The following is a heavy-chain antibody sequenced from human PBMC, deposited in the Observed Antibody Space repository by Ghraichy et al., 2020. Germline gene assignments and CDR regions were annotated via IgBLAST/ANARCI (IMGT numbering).Heavy chain of an antibody. Sequence: GSLSLTCTVSGGSISSHYWSWIRQPPGKGLEWIGYLSYSGSTNYNPSLKSRVTISVDTSKNHFSLKLRSVTAADTAVYFCARSDIVVVPTTMLWPHWFDPWGQGTLVIVSS. D-gene: IGHD2-2*01. CDR3: ARSDIVVVPTTMLWPHWFDP. CDR2: LSYSGST. CDR1: GGSISSHY. V-gene: IGHV4-59*08. J-gene: IGHJ5*02.